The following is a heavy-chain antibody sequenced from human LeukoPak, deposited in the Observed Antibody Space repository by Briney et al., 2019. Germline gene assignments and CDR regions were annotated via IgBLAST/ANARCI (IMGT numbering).Heavy chain of an antibody. CDR1: GFSFSSYE. D-gene: IGHD4-17*01. V-gene: IGHV3-48*03. CDR3: VREISASYGDYGENGFDY. Sequence: GGPLRLSCAASGFSFSSYEMNWVGQAPGKGLEWVSYISSSGNSIYYADSVKGRFIISRDNAKNSLYLQMNSLRADDTAVYSCVREISASYGDYGENGFDYWGQGTLVTVSS. CDR2: ISSSGNSI. J-gene: IGHJ4*02.